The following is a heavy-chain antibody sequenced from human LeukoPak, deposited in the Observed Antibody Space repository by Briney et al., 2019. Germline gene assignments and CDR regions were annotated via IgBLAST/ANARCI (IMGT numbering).Heavy chain of an antibody. CDR3: ARAIGYYGSGSYYQSTYYYYMDV. V-gene: IGHV3-7*01. J-gene: IGHJ6*03. CDR2: ISRDGGGK. Sequence: GGSLRLSCAASGFTFSSYGMSWVRQAPGKGLEGLANISRDGGGKYYVDSVKGRFTISRDNAKNSLYLQMNSLRAEDTAVYYCARAIGYYGSGSYYQSTYYYYMDVWGKGTTVTISS. D-gene: IGHD3-10*01. CDR1: GFTFSSYG.